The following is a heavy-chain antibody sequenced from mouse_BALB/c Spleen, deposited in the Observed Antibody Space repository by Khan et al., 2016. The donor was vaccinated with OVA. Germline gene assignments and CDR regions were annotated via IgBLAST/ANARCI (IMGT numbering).Heavy chain of an antibody. J-gene: IGHJ1*01. CDR1: GFTFSSYT. Sequence: EVELVESGGGLVKPGGSLKLSCAASGFTFSSYTMSWVRQTPEKRLEWVATISSGGTYTYYPDSVKGRFTISIDNAKTTLYLQLSSMKSEDTAMYYWTRDGNYAHWYVDVWGAGTTVTVSS. CDR3: TRDGNYAHWYVDV. V-gene: IGHV5-6-4*01. CDR2: ISSGGTYT. D-gene: IGHD2-1*01.